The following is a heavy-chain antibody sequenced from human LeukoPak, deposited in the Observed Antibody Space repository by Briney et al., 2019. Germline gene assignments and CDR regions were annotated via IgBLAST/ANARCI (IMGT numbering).Heavy chain of an antibody. Sequence: GGSLRLSCSVSGFTFSTYVMHWVRQALGKGLEYVSAISSNGDNTYYADSVKGRFTISRDDSKNTLYLQMSSLRADDTAVYYCVRGTGYWGQGTLVTVSS. J-gene: IGHJ4*02. V-gene: IGHV3-64D*06. CDR3: VRGTGY. CDR1: GFTFSTYV. CDR2: ISSNGDNT.